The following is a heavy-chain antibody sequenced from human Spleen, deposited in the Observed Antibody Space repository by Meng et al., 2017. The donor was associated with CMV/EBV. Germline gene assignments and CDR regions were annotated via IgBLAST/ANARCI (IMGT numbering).Heavy chain of an antibody. V-gene: IGHV3-7*01. D-gene: IGHD1-26*01. CDR2: INQDGSQK. CDR1: GLTFSRYW. CDR3: VRGWALSY. Sequence: GGSLRLSCADAGLTFSRYWMSWVRQAPGKGLEWVANINQDGSQKYYVDSVKGRFTISRDNAKNSLYLQMNSLRVEDTAVYYCVRGWALSYWGQGTLVTVSS. J-gene: IGHJ4*02.